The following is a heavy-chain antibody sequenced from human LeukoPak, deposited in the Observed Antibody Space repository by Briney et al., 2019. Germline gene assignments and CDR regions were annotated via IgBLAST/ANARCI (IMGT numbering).Heavy chain of an antibody. CDR3: AKEPPAYYYDSSGYYDY. J-gene: IGHJ4*02. Sequence: QPGGSLRLSCAASGFTFSSYAMSWVRQAPGKGLEWVSAIIGSGGSTYYADSVKGRFTISRDNSKNTLYLQMNSLRAEDTAVYYCAKEPPAYYYDSSGYYDYWGQGTLVTVSS. CDR2: IIGSGGST. V-gene: IGHV3-23*01. D-gene: IGHD3-22*01. CDR1: GFTFSSYA.